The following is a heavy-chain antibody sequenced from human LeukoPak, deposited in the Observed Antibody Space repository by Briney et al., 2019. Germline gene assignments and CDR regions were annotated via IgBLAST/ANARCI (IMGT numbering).Heavy chain of an antibody. J-gene: IGHJ1*01. D-gene: IGHD3-10*01. Sequence: GGSLRLSCVASGFTLSTDTMTWVRQAPGKALEWVSSITGSGHITSYADSVKGRFTISRDNSKNTLYLQMSGLRAEDTATYYCAKGSSGNYYHWGQGTLVTVSS. CDR1: GFTLSTDT. CDR2: ITGSGHIT. V-gene: IGHV3-23*01. CDR3: AKGSSGNYYH.